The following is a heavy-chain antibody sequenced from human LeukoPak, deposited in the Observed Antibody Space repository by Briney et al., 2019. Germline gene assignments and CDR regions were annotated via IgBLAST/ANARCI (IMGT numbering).Heavy chain of an antibody. D-gene: IGHD3-10*01. CDR3: ARDRGFSCLDV. J-gene: IGHJ6*02. CDR2: LNTDGSST. Sequence: GGSLRLSCAASGFTFSSHWMHWVRQAPGKGLVWVSRLNTDGSSTVYADSVKGRFTISRDNAKNTLYLQMNSLRAEDTAVYFCARDRGFSCLDVWGQGTTVTLSS. V-gene: IGHV3-74*01. CDR1: GFTFSSHW.